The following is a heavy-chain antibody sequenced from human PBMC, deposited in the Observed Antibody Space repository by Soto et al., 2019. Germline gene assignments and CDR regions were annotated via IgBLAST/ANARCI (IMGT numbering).Heavy chain of an antibody. D-gene: IGHD5-18*01. CDR1: GFTFSNYG. V-gene: IGHV3-30*18. Sequence: QVQLVESGGGVVQPGRSLRLSCAASGFTFSNYGMHWVRQAPGKGLEWVAVISYDGRDKHYLDSVKGRFTVSRDNSKNTLYLQMNSLRTEDTAVYYCFKEKRGYSYGEHWGQGTMGTVSS. CDR3: FKEKRGYSYGEH. CDR2: ISYDGRDK. J-gene: IGHJ4*02.